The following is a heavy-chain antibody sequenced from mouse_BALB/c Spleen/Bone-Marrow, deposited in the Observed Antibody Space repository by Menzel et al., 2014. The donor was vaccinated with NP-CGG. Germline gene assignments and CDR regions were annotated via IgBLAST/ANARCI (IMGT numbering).Heavy chain of an antibody. CDR2: IYPGDGDT. V-gene: IGHV1-80*01. CDR3: AREEGSYDGYSDY. D-gene: IGHD2-3*01. J-gene: IGHJ2*01. CDR1: GYAFSSYW. Sequence: VQLQESGAELVRPGSSVKISCKASGYAFSSYWMNWVKQRPGQGLEWIGQIYPGDGDTNYNGKFKGRATLTADKSSSTAYMQLSSLTSEDSAVYFRAREEGSYDGYSDYWGQGTTLTVSS.